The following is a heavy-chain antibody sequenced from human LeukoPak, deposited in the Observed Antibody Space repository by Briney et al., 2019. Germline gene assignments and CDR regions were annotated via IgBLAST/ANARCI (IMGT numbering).Heavy chain of an antibody. V-gene: IGHV1-8*01. CDR3: ARVRYYYDSSDY. D-gene: IGHD3-22*01. J-gene: IGHJ4*02. CDR1: GYTFTSYD. Sequence: ASVKVSCKASGYTFTSYDISWVRQATGQGLEWMGWMNPNSGNTGYAQKFQGRVTMTRNTSISTAYMELSSLRSEDTAVYYCARVRYYYDSSDYWGQGTLVTVSS. CDR2: MNPNSGNT.